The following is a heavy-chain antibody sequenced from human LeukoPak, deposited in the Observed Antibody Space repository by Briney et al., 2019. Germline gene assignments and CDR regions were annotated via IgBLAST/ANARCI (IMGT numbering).Heavy chain of an antibody. J-gene: IGHJ1*01. CDR1: GFTFSSYW. CDR2: IKQDGSEK. CDR3: ARGGRDVVVNSKYFQH. D-gene: IGHD3-22*01. V-gene: IGHV3-7*01. Sequence: GGSLRLSCAASGFTFSSYWMSWVRQAPGKGLEWVANIKQDGSEKYYVDSVKGRFTISRDNAKNSLYLQMNSLRAEDTAVYYCARGGRDVVVNSKYFQHWGQGTLVTVSS.